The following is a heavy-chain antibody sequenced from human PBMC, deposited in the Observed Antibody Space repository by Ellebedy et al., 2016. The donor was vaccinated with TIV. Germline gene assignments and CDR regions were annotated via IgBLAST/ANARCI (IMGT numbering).Heavy chain of an antibody. CDR1: GGSTSSSDYY. CDR3: ARLETTVTTYYLDY. D-gene: IGHD4-17*01. V-gene: IGHV4-30-4*01. J-gene: IGHJ4*02. Sequence: MPSETLSLTCSVSGGSTSSSDYYWSWIRQPPGKGLEWIGYIHHSGSTYYKSSLKSRLSISVDTSKNQFSLKLSSVTAADTAVYCCARLETTVTTYYLDYWGQGTLVTVSS. CDR2: IHHSGST.